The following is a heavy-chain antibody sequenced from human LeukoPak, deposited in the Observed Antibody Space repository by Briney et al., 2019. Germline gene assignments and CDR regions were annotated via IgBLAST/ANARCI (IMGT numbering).Heavy chain of an antibody. V-gene: IGHV1-18*01. CDR2: ISAYNGNT. D-gene: IGHD3-9*01. J-gene: IGHJ4*02. CDR3: ARDWDDILTGDY. CDR1: GYTFTSYG. Sequence: ASVKVSCKASGYTFTSYGISWVRQAPGQGLEWMGWISAYNGNTNYAQKLQGRVTMTTDTFTSTAYMELRSLRSDDTAVYYCARDWDDILTGDYWGQGTLVTVSS.